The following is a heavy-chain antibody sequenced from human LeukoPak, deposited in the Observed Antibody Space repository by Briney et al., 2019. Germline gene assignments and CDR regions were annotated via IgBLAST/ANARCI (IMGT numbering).Heavy chain of an antibody. CDR2: INHSGST. CDR1: GGSFSGYY. J-gene: IGHJ5*02. Sequence: PSETLSLTCAVYGGSFSGYYWSWIRQPPGKGLEWIGEINHSGSTNYNPSLKSRVTISVDTSKNQFSLKLSSVTAADTAVYYCARAIVVVVAATYNWFDPWGQGTLVTVSS. D-gene: IGHD2-15*01. CDR3: ARAIVVVVAATYNWFDP. V-gene: IGHV4-34*01.